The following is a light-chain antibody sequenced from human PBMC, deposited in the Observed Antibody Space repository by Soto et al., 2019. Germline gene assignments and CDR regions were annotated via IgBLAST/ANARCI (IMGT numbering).Light chain of an antibody. CDR3: QQSFRTPFT. CDR1: QSISSY. Sequence: DIQMTQSPSSLSASVGDRVNITCRASQSISSYLNWYQQKPGKAPKLLVYAASRLQSGVPSRFSGTGSGTDFTLTISSLQPADFATYYCQQSFRTPFTFGPR. CDR2: AAS. V-gene: IGKV1-39*01. J-gene: IGKJ3*01.